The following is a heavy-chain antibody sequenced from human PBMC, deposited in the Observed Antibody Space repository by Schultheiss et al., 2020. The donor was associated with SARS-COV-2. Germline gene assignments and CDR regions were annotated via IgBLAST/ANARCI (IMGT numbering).Heavy chain of an antibody. V-gene: IGHV4-31*03. J-gene: IGHJ6*02. CDR2: IYHSGNT. D-gene: IGHD4-17*01. Sequence: SETLSLTCTVSGGSISSGGYYWSWIRQHSGKGLEWIGYIYHSGNTNYNPSLKSRTTISLDMSKNQFSLRVTSVTAADTAVYYCARGGSTVTPFGMDVWGQGTTVTVSS. CDR1: GGSISSGGYY. CDR3: ARGGSTVTPFGMDV.